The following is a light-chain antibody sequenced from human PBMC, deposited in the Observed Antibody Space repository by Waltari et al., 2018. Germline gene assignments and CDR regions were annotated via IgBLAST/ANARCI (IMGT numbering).Light chain of an antibody. CDR3: SSYTSSSPHVV. CDR2: EVF. Sequence: QSTLSQPASVSGSPGQSITISCTGISSDVGDYNFASWYQQHPGKAPKLRIYEVFNRPSGVSHRFSGSKSGNTASLAISGLQAEDEADYYCSSYTSSSPHVVFGGGTKLTVL. CDR1: SSDVGDYNF. V-gene: IGLV2-14*01. J-gene: IGLJ2*01.